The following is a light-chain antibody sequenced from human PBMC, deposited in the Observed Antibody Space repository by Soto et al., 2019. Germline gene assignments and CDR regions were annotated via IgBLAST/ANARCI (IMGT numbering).Light chain of an antibody. CDR1: QNLLYSSNNKNY. CDR2: WAS. J-gene: IGKJ2*01. V-gene: IGKV4-1*01. CDR3: KQYFTTPLA. Sequence: IVLTQSPDSLAVSLGERATINCKSSQNLLYSSNNKNYLAWYQQKPGQPPKLLIYWASTRQSGVPDRVSGSVSWTDFTLTISSLQAEDVAVYDSKQYFTTPLAFGHGTQLEIK.